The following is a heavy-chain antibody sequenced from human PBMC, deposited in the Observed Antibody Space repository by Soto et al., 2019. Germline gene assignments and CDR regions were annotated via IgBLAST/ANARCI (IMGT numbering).Heavy chain of an antibody. V-gene: IGHV3-7*01. D-gene: IGHD6-19*01. CDR1: GGTFSSFW. J-gene: IGHJ4*02. Sequence: PGGSLRLSCAASGGTFSSFWMPWLRQAPGKGLEWVANINQDGSEKKYVDSVKGRFTTSRDNAKNSLYLQMSSLRVEDTAVYYCARDGGWYGYYWGQGTLVTVSS. CDR3: ARDGGWYGYY. CDR2: INQDGSEK.